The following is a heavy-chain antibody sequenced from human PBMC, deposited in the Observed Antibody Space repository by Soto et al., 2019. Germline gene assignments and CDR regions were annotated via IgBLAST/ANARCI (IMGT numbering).Heavy chain of an antibody. J-gene: IGHJ6*02. Sequence: PGGSLRLSCAASGFTFSSYAMSWVRQAPGKGLEWVSAISGSGGSTYYADSVKGRFTISRDNSKNTLYLQMNSLRAEDTAVYYCAKDLGRITIFGVVEYYGMDVWGQGTTVTVSS. V-gene: IGHV3-23*01. CDR1: GFTFSSYA. CDR2: ISGSGGST. CDR3: AKDLGRITIFGVVEYYGMDV. D-gene: IGHD3-3*01.